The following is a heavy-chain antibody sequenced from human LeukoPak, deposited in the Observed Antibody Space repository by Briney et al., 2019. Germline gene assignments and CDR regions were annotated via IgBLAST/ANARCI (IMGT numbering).Heavy chain of an antibody. CDR2: IRYDGSNK. CDR1: GFTFSNYG. J-gene: IGHJ4*02. Sequence: PGGSLRLSCAASGFTFSNYGMHWVRQAPGKGLEWVAFIRYDGSNKYYADSVKGRFTISRDNSKNTLYVQMNSLTTEDTAVYCCAKGDGFGTDHWGQGTLVTVSS. CDR3: AKGDGFGTDH. V-gene: IGHV3-30*02. D-gene: IGHD3-3*01.